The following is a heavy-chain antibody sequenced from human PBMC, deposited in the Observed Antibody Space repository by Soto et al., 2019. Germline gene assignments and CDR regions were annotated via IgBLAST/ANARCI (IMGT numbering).Heavy chain of an antibody. CDR3: ARDPSTINKLIGVWFDP. CDR1: GDTFGRFT. V-gene: IGHV1-69*13. J-gene: IGHJ5*02. D-gene: IGHD4-4*01. CDR2: IKPISDIT. Sequence: SVKVSCKASGDTFGRFTINWVRQAPGQGLEWMGGIKPISDITNYAQRFQGRATFTADASTSTVYLELSSLRSEDTAMYYCARDPSTINKLIGVWFDPWGQGTLVTVSS.